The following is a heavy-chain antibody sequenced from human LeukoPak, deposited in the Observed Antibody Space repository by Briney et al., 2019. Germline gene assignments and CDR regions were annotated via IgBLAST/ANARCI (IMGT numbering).Heavy chain of an antibody. CDR1: GFTFSNYW. V-gene: IGHV3-7*04. J-gene: IGHJ4*02. D-gene: IGHD3-16*01. CDR2: IKTDGSEK. Sequence: PGGSLRLSCTASGFTFSNYWMSWVRQAPGKGLEWVANIKTDGSEKYYVDSVKGRFTISRDNAENSLYLQVNSLKAEDTAVYYCARWGNSNSRYFFDYWGQGTLVTVSS. CDR3: ARWGNSNSRYFFDY.